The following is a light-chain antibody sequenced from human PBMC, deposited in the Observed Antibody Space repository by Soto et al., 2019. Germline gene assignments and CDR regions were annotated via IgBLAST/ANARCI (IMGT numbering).Light chain of an antibody. CDR3: AAWDDTLNGVV. CDR1: SSNIGSNP. CDR2: HGN. V-gene: IGLV1-44*01. Sequence: QSVLTQPPSASGTPGQRVNISCSGSSSNIGSNPVNWYQQLPGAAPKLLIYHGNQRPSGVPDRFSGSKSGTSASLAIGGLQSEDEADYFCAAWDDTLNGVVFGGGTKLTVL. J-gene: IGLJ2*01.